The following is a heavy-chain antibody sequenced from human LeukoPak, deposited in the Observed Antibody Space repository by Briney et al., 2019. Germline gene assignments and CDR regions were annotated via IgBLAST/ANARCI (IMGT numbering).Heavy chain of an antibody. CDR3: ARPGDNWIYNWFDP. CDR1: GGSISSSSYY. V-gene: IGHV4-39*01. Sequence: SETLSLTCTVSGGSISSSSYYWGWLRQPPGKGLEWIGSIYYNGSTYYNPSLKSRVTISVDTSKNQFSLKLSSVTAADTAVYYCARPGDNWIYNWFDPWGQGTLVTVSS. D-gene: IGHD1-20*01. CDR2: IYYNGST. J-gene: IGHJ5*02.